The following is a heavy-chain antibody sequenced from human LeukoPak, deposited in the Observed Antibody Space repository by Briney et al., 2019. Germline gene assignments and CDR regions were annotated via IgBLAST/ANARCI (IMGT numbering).Heavy chain of an antibody. J-gene: IGHJ1*01. CDR1: GFTFTNYW. Sequence: GGSLRLSCATSGFTFTNYWMSWVRQAPGKGLEWVSAISGSGGSTYYADSVKGRFTISRDNSKNTLYPQMNSLRAEDTAEYYCAKPDEYYYDSSGYEYFQHWGQGTLVTVSS. V-gene: IGHV3-23*01. CDR3: AKPDEYYYDSSGYEYFQH. CDR2: ISGSGGST. D-gene: IGHD3-22*01.